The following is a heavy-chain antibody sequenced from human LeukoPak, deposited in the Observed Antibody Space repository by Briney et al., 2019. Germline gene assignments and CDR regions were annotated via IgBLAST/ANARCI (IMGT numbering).Heavy chain of an antibody. CDR3: ARDRSSGWPNYYYYYMDV. D-gene: IGHD6-19*01. CDR2: ISSSSSYI. J-gene: IGHJ6*03. V-gene: IGHV3-21*01. Sequence: GGSLRLSCAASGFTFSSYSMNWVRQAPGKGLEWVSSISSSSSYIYYADSVKGRFTISRDNAKNSLYLQMNSLRAEDTAVYYCARDRSSGWPNYYYYYMDVWGKGTTVTISS. CDR1: GFTFSSYS.